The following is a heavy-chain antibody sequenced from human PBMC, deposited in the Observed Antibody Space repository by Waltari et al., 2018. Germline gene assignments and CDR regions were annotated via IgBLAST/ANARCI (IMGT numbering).Heavy chain of an antibody. V-gene: IGHV4-34*01. CDR1: GGSFSGYY. CDR2: INHSGST. Sequence: QVQLQQWGAGLLKPSETLSLTCAVYGGSFSGYYWSWIRPPPGKGLEWIGEINHSGSTNYNPSLNSRVTISVDQSKNQFSLKLSSVTAADTAVYYCAMHSGYDSGPGKGLFDYWGQGTLVTVSS. J-gene: IGHJ4*02. D-gene: IGHD5-12*01. CDR3: AMHSGYDSGPGKGLFDY.